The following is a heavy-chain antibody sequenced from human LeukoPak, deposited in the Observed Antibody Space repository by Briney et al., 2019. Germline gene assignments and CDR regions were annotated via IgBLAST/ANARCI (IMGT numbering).Heavy chain of an antibody. V-gene: IGHV3-11*04. CDR1: GGSFSAYY. CDR2: IVMSSSTI. CDR3: ARVRSSGSPYFYYYYMDV. J-gene: IGHJ6*03. D-gene: IGHD1-26*01. Sequence: KPSETLSLTCAVYGGSFSAYYWSWIRQAPGKGLEWVSFIVMSSSTIYYADSVKGRFTISRENAKSSLYLHMNSLRDEDTAVYYCARVRSSGSPYFYYYYMDVWGKGTTVTVSS.